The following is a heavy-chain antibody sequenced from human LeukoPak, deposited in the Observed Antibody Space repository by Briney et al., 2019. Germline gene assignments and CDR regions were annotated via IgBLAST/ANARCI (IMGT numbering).Heavy chain of an antibody. V-gene: IGHV4-59*01. CDR3: ARGAGSTRENDI. CDR1: GGSISSYY. CDR2: IYYSGST. D-gene: IGHD2-2*01. Sequence: PETLSLTCTVSGGSISSYYWSWIRQPPGKGLEWIGYIYYSGSTNYNPSLKSRVTISVDTSKNQFSLKLSSVTAADTAVYYCARGAGSTRENDIWGQGTMVTVSS. J-gene: IGHJ3*02.